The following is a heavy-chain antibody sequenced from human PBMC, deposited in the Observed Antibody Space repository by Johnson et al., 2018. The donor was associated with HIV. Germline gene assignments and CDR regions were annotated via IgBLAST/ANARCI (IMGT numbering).Heavy chain of an antibody. V-gene: IGHV3-13*01. CDR1: GFTFSSYD. CDR2: IGTAGDT. D-gene: IGHD3-16*01. J-gene: IGHJ3*02. Sequence: VQLVESGGGLVQPGGSLRLSCAASGFTFSSYDMHWVRQATGKGLEWVSAIGTAGDTYYPGSVKGRFTISRENAKNSLYLQMNSLRAEDTAVYYCARGLTGEQVDIWGQGTMVTVSS. CDR3: ARGLTGEQVDI.